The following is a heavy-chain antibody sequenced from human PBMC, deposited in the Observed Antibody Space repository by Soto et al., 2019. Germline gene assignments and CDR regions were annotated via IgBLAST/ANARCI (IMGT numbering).Heavy chain of an antibody. CDR3: ARGAGLFDY. V-gene: IGHV4-59*08. CDR1: GGSISTYC. CDR2: IYYSGPT. J-gene: IGHJ4*02. Sequence: QVQLQESGPGLVKPSETLSLTCTVSGGSISTYCWTWIRQPPGKGLEWIGYIYYSGPTNYNPSLKSRVTLSVDTSKNQFSLKLTSVTAADTAVYYCARGAGLFDYWGQGTLVTVSS.